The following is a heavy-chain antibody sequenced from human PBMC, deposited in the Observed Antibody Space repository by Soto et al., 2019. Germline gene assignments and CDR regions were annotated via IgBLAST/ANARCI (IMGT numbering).Heavy chain of an antibody. CDR1: SDSIAGENW. CDR2: IFHTGRT. Sequence: QVQLQESGPGLVKPSETLSLTCTVSSDSIAGENWWSWVRQPPGMGLEWIGEIFHTGRTNYNPSLKGGAAMEVGESENQFSLGLIAAIAAGTAVYYCARVFSSGSGWMYYFDFWGQGTLVSVSS. J-gene: IGHJ4*02. D-gene: IGHD6-25*01. V-gene: IGHV4-4*02. CDR3: ARVFSSGSGWMYYFDF.